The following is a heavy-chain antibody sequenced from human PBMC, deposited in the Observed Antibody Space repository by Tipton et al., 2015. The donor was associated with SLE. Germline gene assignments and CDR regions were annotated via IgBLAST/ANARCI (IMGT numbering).Heavy chain of an antibody. Sequence: TLSLTCTVSGGSISSSSYFWGWIRQPPGKGLEWIGNIYYTGSTYSNPSLRSRVTISVDTSKNQFSLKLNSVTAADTAVYYCARGGPSSKWLDPWGRGTQVTVSS. V-gene: IGHV4-39*07. CDR1: GGSISSSSYF. J-gene: IGHJ5*02. CDR2: IYYTGST. D-gene: IGHD6-6*01. CDR3: ARGGPSSKWLDP.